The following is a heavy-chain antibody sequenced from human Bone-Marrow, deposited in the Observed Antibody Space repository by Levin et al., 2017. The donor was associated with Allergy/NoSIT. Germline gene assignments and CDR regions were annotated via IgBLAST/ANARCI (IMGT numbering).Heavy chain of an antibody. CDR1: GFLRTTSGVG. Sequence: KGSGPTLVKPTQTLTLTCSFSGFLRTTSGVGVGWIRQPPGKALECLALIYWNDDKRYNPSLQNRVTVTKDTAENKVVLTMTNMDLVDTATYYYAHVLYYDSSGYFLAQWGQGTLVTVSS. J-gene: IGHJ4*02. D-gene: IGHD3-22*01. CDR3: AHVLYYDSSGYFLAQ. CDR2: IYWNDDK. V-gene: IGHV2-5*01.